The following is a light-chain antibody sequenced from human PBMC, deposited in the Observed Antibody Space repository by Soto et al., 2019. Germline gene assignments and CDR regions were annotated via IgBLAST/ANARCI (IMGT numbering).Light chain of an antibody. CDR3: SSYTSSSTDV. V-gene: IGLV2-14*01. CDR2: EVS. Sequence: QSVLTQPASVSGSPGQSITISCSGTSNDVGAFDYVSWYQQYPGKAPKLMLYEVSNRPSGVSNRFSGSKSGNTASLTISGLQGDDEGDYYCSSYTSSSTDVFGTGTKVTVL. CDR1: SNDVGAFDY. J-gene: IGLJ1*01.